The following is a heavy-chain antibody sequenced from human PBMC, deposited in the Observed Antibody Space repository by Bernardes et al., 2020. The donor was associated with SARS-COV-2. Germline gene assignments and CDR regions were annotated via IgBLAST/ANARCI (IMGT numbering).Heavy chain of an antibody. D-gene: IGHD4-17*01. Sequence: SETLSLTCTVSGGSISSYYWSWIRQPPGKGLEWIGYIYYSGSTNYKPSLKSRVTISVDTSKNQFSLKLSSVTAAVTAVYYCARSQTAVTTSFDYWGQGTLVTVSS. V-gene: IGHV4-59*08. CDR2: IYYSGST. J-gene: IGHJ4*02. CDR1: GGSISSYY. CDR3: ARSQTAVTTSFDY.